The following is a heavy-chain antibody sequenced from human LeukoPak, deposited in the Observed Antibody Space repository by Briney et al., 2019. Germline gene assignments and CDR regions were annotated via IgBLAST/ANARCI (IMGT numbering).Heavy chain of an antibody. CDR1: GGSISSYY. J-gene: IGHJ1*01. CDR3: ARALPGDYDDSSRSVYFQR. D-gene: IGHD3-22*01. V-gene: IGHV4-4*07. Sequence: PSETLSLTCTVSGGSISSYYWRWIRQPAGKGLEWIGRIYTSGSTNYNPSLKSRVTMSVDTSKDQFSLKLSSATAADTAVYYCARALPGDYDDSSRSVYFQRWGQRTLVTASS. CDR2: IYTSGST.